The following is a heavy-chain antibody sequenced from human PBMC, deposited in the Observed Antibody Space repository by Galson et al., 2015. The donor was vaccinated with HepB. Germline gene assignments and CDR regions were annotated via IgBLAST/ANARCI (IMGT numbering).Heavy chain of an antibody. V-gene: IGHV3-7*01. D-gene: IGHD3-3*01. J-gene: IGHJ5*02. CDR1: GFTFSSYW. CDR2: IKQDGSEK. Sequence: SLRLSCAASGFTFSSYWMSWVRQAPGKGLEWVANIKQDGSEKYYVDSVKGRFTISRDNAKNSLYLQMNSLRAEDTAVYYCARDVLITIFGVVIPRLFDPWGQGTLVTVSS. CDR3: ARDVLITIFGVVIPRLFDP.